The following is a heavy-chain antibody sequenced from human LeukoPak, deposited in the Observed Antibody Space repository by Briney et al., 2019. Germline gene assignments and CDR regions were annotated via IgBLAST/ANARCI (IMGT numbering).Heavy chain of an antibody. CDR1: GYSFADYY. Sequence: GASVTVSHMDSGYSFADYYIHWVGQAPGQGREWMGWVKHNSGGTRSAQKFQGRVTITRDRTISQDYMELDSLRYDATAVYYCATNILVRDIINWFDPWGQGTLVTVSS. V-gene: IGHV1-2*02. D-gene: IGHD3-10*01. CDR3: ATNILVRDIINWFDP. J-gene: IGHJ5*02. CDR2: VKHNSGGT.